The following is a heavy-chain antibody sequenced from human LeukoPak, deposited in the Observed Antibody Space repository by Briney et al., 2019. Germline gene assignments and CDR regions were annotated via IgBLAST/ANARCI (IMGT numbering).Heavy chain of an antibody. J-gene: IGHJ4*02. CDR1: GFTFSSYG. D-gene: IGHD6-13*01. CDR2: IWYDGSNK. V-gene: IGHV3-33*01. CDR3: ARDKIAAADY. Sequence: PGGSLRLSCEASGFTFSSYGMRWVRQAPGKGLEWVAVIWYDGSNKYYADSVKGRFTISRDNSKNTLYLQMNSLRAEDTAVYYCARDKIAAADYWGQATLVTVSS.